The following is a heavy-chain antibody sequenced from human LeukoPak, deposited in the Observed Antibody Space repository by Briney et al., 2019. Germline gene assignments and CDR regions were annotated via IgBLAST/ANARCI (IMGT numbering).Heavy chain of an antibody. V-gene: IGHV1-2*02. CDR3: ARADSSSWYIPY. CDR1: GYTFTGYY. CDR2: INPNSGAA. Sequence: ASVKVSRQASGYTFTGYYIHAVRQAPGQGLEWMGWINPNSGAAHYAQQFPGRVSITRDTSISTAYMELSSLRSDDTAIYYCARADSSSWYIPYWGQGALVTVSS. D-gene: IGHD6-13*01. J-gene: IGHJ4*02.